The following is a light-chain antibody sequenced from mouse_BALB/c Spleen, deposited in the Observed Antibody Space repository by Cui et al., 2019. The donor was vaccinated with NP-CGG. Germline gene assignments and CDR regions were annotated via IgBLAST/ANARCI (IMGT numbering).Light chain of an antibody. V-gene: IGLV1*01. J-gene: IGLJ1*01. CDR3: ALWYSNHWV. Sequence: QAVVTQESALTTSPGETVTLTCRSNTGAVTTNNFANWVQEKPDHLFTGLTGGTNNRAPGVPARFSGSLIGDKAALTITGAQTEDEAIYFCALWYSNHWVFGGGTKLTVL. CDR1: TGAVTTNNF. CDR2: GTN.